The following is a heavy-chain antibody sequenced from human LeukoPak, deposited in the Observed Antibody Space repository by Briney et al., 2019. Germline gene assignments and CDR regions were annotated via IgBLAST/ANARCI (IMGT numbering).Heavy chain of an antibody. V-gene: IGHV3-30*04. D-gene: IGHD2-15*01. CDR3: ARDPSVVVVAASYFDY. J-gene: IGHJ4*02. CDR1: GFTFSSYA. CDR2: ISYDGSNK. Sequence: GGYLRLSCAASGFTFSSYAMHWVRQAPGKGLEWVAVISYDGSNKYYADSVKGRFTISRDNSKNTLYLQMNSLRAEDTAVYYCARDPSVVVVAASYFDYWGQGTLVTVSS.